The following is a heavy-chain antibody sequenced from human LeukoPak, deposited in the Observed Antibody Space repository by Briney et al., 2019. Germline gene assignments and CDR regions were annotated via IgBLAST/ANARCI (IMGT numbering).Heavy chain of an antibody. J-gene: IGHJ4*02. Sequence: GGSLRLSCAASGFTFSSYWMSWVRQAPGKGLEWVANIKQDGSEKYYVDSVKGRFTISRDNAKNSLYLQMNSLRAEDTAVYYCARVTGGGDKRGGYFDYWGQGTLVTVSS. CDR1: GFTFSSYW. CDR3: ARVTGGGDKRGGYFDY. D-gene: IGHD2-21*02. CDR2: IKQDGSEK. V-gene: IGHV3-7*01.